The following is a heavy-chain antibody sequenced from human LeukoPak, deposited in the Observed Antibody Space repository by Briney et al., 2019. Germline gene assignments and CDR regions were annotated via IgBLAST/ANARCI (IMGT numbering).Heavy chain of an antibody. J-gene: IGHJ4*02. Sequence: GGSLRLSCAASGFTFSGSAMHWIRQPSGKGLEWVGRIRSKGNSCATAYAASVNGRLTISRDDSKNTAYLQMNSLKTEDTAVYYCTGDYYDSSGHYYWGQGTLVTVSS. CDR1: GFTFSGSA. CDR3: TGDYYDSSGHYY. CDR2: IRSKGNSCAT. D-gene: IGHD3-22*01. V-gene: IGHV3-73*01.